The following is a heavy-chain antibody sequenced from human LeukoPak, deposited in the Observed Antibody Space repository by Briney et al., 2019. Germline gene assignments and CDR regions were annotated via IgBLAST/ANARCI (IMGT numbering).Heavy chain of an antibody. D-gene: IGHD5-18*01. V-gene: IGHV1-69*04. Sequence: SVKVSCKGSAATFSIYAISWVRQAPGQGLEWMGTIIPILGIANYAQKFQGRVTITADKSTSTAYMVLSSLRSEDTAVFYCARGVEKGMGEFDYWGQGTLVTVSS. CDR3: ARGVEKGMGEFDY. CDR1: AATFSIYA. J-gene: IGHJ4*02. CDR2: IIPILGIA.